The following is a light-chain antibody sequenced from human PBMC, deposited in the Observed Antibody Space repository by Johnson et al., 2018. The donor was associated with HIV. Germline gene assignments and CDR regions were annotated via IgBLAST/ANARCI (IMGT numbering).Light chain of an antibody. V-gene: IGLV1-51*01. Sequence: QSVLTQPPSVSAAPGQKVTISCSGSSSNIGNNYVSWYQQVPGTAPKLLIYDNDERPSGLPDRFSGSQSGASATLGLTGLQTGDEANYYCGTWDSSLSGVFGTGTKVTVL. CDR1: SSNIGNNY. CDR2: DND. J-gene: IGLJ1*01. CDR3: GTWDSSLSGV.